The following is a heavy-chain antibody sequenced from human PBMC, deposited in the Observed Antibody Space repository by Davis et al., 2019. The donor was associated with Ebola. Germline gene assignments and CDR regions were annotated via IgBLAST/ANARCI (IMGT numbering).Heavy chain of an antibody. CDR2: ISHDGIRQ. V-gene: IGHV3-30-3*01. CDR3: ARDGEPSSILYFFYYMDV. Sequence: GGSLRLSCAASGFSFSNYPMHWVRQAPGKGLEWVAVISHDGIRQYYADSVKGRFTFSRDNAKNTLYSQMNSLRPEDTAVYYCARDGEPSSILYFFYYMDVWGIGTTVTVSS. CDR1: GFSFSNYP. D-gene: IGHD6-6*01. J-gene: IGHJ6*03.